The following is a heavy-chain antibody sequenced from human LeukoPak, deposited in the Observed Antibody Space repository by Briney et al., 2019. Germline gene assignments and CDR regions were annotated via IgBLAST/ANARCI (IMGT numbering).Heavy chain of an antibody. Sequence: PSETLSLTCAVYGGSFSDSYWSWIRQPPGKGLEWVGEINHSGSTNYNPSLKSRVTISVDTSKNQFSLKLSSVTAADTAVYYCARGSTPPRYSSSPTGFDYWAKRSASRYSSSPTGFDYWGQGTLVTVSS. V-gene: IGHV4-34*01. CDR2: INHSGST. D-gene: IGHD6-13*01. J-gene: IGHJ4*02. CDR3: ARGSTPPRYSSSPTGFDYWAKRSASRYSSSPTGFDY. CDR1: GGSFSDSY.